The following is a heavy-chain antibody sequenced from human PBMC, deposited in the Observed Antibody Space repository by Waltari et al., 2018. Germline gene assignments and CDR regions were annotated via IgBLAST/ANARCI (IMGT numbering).Heavy chain of an antibody. V-gene: IGHV4-4*02. D-gene: IGHD6-13*01. CDR3: ARDGQQLVRSPSDY. J-gene: IGHJ4*02. CDR2: IYHSGIT. Sequence: QVQLQESGPGLVKPSGTLSLTCAVSGGSISSSNWWSWVRQPPGKGLEWIGEIYHSGITSYKPSPKSRVTISVDKSKNQFSLKLSSVTAADTAVYYCARDGQQLVRSPSDYWGQGTLVTVSS. CDR1: GGSISSSNW.